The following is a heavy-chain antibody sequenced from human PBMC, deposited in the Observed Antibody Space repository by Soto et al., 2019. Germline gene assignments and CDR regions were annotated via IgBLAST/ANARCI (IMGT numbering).Heavy chain of an antibody. CDR3: ARGGQLLWFGGRAFDI. D-gene: IGHD3-10*01. CDR1: GDSVSSNSAA. V-gene: IGHV6-1*01. CDR2: TYYRSKWYN. Sequence: QSQTLSLTCAISGDSVSSNSAAWNWIRQSPSRGLEWLGRTYYRSKWYNDYAVSVKSRITINPDTSKNQFSLQLNSVTPEDTAVYYCARGGQLLWFGGRAFDIWGQGTMVTVSS. J-gene: IGHJ3*02.